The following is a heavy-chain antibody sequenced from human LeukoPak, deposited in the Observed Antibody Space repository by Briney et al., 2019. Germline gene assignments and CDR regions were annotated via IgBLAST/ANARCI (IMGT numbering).Heavy chain of an antibody. V-gene: IGHV1-46*01. CDR3: ARAVYDFWSGYYVAWFDP. Sequence: ASVKVSCKASGYTFTSYYMHWVRQAPGQGLEWMGIINPSGGSTSYAQKFQGRVTMTRDTSTSTVYMELSSLRSEDTAVYYCARAVYDFWSGYYVAWFDPWGQGTLVTVSS. D-gene: IGHD3-3*01. CDR2: INPSGGST. J-gene: IGHJ5*02. CDR1: GYTFTSYY.